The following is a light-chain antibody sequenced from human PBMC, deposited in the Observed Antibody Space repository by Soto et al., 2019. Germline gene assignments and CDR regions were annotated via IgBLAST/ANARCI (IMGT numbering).Light chain of an antibody. Sequence: EIVLTQSPATLSLSPGERATLSCRASQRVGSYLAWYQQKPRQDPRLLLYEEAYRFTGMPARFSGSGSGTDVTLTISSLQPEDFVVYYCQQRSNWPPTWTFGQGTKVDIK. J-gene: IGKJ1*01. CDR1: QRVGSY. CDR3: QQRSNWPPTWT. V-gene: IGKV3-11*01. CDR2: EEA.